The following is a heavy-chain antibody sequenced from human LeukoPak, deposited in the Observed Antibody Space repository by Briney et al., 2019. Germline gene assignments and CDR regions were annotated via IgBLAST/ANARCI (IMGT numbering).Heavy chain of an antibody. D-gene: IGHD3-10*01. CDR2: IYTSGST. CDR1: GGSISSHY. Sequence: AQTLSLTCTVSGGSISSHYWSWIRQPAGKGLEWIGRIYTSGSTNYNPSLKSRVTVSVDTSKNQFSLKLSSVTAADTAVYYCARDGRYYGSGSYYTYYYYGMDVWGQGTTVTVSS. V-gene: IGHV4-4*07. J-gene: IGHJ6*02. CDR3: ARDGRYYGSGSYYTYYYYGMDV.